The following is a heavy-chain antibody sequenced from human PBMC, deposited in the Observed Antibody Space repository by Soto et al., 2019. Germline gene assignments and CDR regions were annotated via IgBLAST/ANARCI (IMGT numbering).Heavy chain of an antibody. CDR2: ISGSGGST. J-gene: IGHJ6*02. Sequence: GGSLRLSCAASGFKFSNYAMSWVRQAPGKGLERVSAISGSGGSTYYADSVKGRFTISRDNSKNTLYLQMNSLRAEDTAVYYCAKTTNSGYDVLRLYYYYGMDVWGQGTTVTVSS. CDR3: AKTTNSGYDVLRLYYYYGMDV. D-gene: IGHD5-12*01. V-gene: IGHV3-23*01. CDR1: GFKFSNYA.